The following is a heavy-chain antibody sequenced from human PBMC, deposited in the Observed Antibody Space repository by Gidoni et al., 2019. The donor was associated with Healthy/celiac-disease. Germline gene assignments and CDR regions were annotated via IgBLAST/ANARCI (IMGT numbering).Heavy chain of an antibody. V-gene: IGHV1-2*02. J-gene: IGHJ3*02. CDR3: ARGMVRGVIINAFDI. Sequence: QVLEWMGWINPNSGGTNYAQKFQGRVTMTRDTSISTAYMELSRLRSDDTAVYYCARGMVRGVIINAFDIWGQGTMVTVSS. D-gene: IGHD3-10*01. CDR2: INPNSGGT.